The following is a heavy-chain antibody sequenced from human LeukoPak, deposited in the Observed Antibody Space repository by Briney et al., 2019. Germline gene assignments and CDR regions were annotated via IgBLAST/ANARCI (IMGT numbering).Heavy chain of an antibody. Sequence: GGSLRLSCAASGFTFSSYAMSWVRQAPGKGLEWVSAISGSGGSTYYADSVKGRFTISRDNSKNTLYLQMNRLRAEDTAVYYCAKDPTYYRTGGYWGQGTLVTVSS. D-gene: IGHD3-10*01. V-gene: IGHV3-23*01. CDR2: ISGSGGST. J-gene: IGHJ4*02. CDR1: GFTFSSYA. CDR3: AKDPTYYRTGGY.